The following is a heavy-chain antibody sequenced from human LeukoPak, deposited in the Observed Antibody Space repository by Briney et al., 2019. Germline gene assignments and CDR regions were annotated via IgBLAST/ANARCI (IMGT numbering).Heavy chain of an antibody. CDR1: GGSFSGYY. CDR3: ARGINMVRGVISPPTGFDY. CDR2: INHSGST. V-gene: IGHV4-34*01. J-gene: IGHJ4*02. Sequence: SETLSLTCAVYGGSFSGYYWSWIRQPPGKGLEWIGEINHSGSTNYNPSLKSRVTISVDTSKNQFSLKLSSVTAADTAVYYCARGINMVRGVISPPTGFDYWGQGTLVTVSS. D-gene: IGHD3-10*01.